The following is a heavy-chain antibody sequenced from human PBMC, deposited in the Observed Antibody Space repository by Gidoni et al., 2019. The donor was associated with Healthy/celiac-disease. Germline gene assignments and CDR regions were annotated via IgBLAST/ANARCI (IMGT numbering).Heavy chain of an antibody. V-gene: IGHV3-23*01. Sequence: EVPLLESGGCLVQPGGSLRLSCAASGFTFSSYAMSWVRQAPGKGLEWVSAISGSGGSTYYADSVKGRFTISRDNSKNTLYLQMNSLRAEDTAVYYCAKSVDSGSYWGYFDYWGQGTLVTVSS. CDR2: ISGSGGST. CDR3: AKSVDSGSYWGYFDY. D-gene: IGHD1-26*01. J-gene: IGHJ4*02. CDR1: GFTFSSYA.